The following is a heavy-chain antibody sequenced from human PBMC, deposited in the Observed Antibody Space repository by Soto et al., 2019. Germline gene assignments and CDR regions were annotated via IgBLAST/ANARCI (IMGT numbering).Heavy chain of an antibody. D-gene: IGHD6-19*01. Sequence: GGSLRLSCTTSGFTFGDYAMSWSRQAPGKGLEWVGVIRSKAYGGTTDYAASVKGRFTISRDDSKSIAYLQMNSLKSEDTAVYYCAKDVRSSGWYYYYGMDVWGQGTTVTVSS. CDR1: GFTFGDYA. CDR3: AKDVRSSGWYYYYGMDV. V-gene: IGHV3-49*03. CDR2: IRSKAYGGTT. J-gene: IGHJ6*02.